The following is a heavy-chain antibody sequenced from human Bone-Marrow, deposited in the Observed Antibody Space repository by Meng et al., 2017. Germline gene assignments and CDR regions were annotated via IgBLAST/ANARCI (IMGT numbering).Heavy chain of an antibody. J-gene: IGHJ4*02. Sequence: SETLSLTCTVSGGSISSYYWSWIRQPPGKGLEWIGYIYDSGSTNYNPSLKSRVTISVDTTKNQFSLKLSSVTAAATAVYYCARDYYEGFDYWGQGTLVTVSS. CDR1: GGSISSYY. CDR2: IYDSGST. D-gene: IGHD1-26*01. CDR3: ARDYYEGFDY. V-gene: IGHV4-59*13.